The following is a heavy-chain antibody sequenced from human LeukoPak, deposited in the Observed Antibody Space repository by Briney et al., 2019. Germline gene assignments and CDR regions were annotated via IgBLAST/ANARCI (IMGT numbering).Heavy chain of an antibody. V-gene: IGHV1-69*13. J-gene: IGHJ6*04. CDR1: GGTFSSYA. CDR2: IIPIFGTA. Sequence: GASVKVSCKASGGTFSSYAISWVRQAPGRGLEWMGGIIPIFGTANYAQKFQGRVTITADESTSTAYMELSSLRSEDTAVYYCAREHYYGSGSYYWGMDVWGKGTTVTVSS. CDR3: AREHYYGSGSYYWGMDV. D-gene: IGHD3-10*01.